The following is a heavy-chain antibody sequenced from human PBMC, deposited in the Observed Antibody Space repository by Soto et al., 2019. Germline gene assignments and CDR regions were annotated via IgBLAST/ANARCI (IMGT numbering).Heavy chain of an antibody. CDR1: GFTFSSYA. CDR2: ISYDGSNK. Sequence: GGSLRLSCAASGFTFSSYAMHWVRQAPGKGLEWVAVISYDGSNKYYADSVKGRFTISRDNSKNTLYLQMNSLRAEDTAVYYCARLLDSRSAAFEIWGQGTMVTVSS. CDR3: ARLLDSRSAAFEI. D-gene: IGHD6-13*01. V-gene: IGHV3-30-3*01. J-gene: IGHJ3*02.